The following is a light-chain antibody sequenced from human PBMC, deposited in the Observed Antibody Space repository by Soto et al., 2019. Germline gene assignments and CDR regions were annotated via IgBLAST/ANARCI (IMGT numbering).Light chain of an antibody. J-gene: IGLJ2*01. Sequence: QSALTQPPSASGSPGQSVTISCTGTSSDVGGYNSVSWYQQHPGKAPKLMIYGVSTRPSGVPDRFSGSKSGNTASLTVSGLHAEDEAYYYCSSHSGSNNPVVFGGGTQLTVL. CDR2: GVS. CDR1: SSDVGGYNS. V-gene: IGLV2-8*01. CDR3: SSHSGSNNPVV.